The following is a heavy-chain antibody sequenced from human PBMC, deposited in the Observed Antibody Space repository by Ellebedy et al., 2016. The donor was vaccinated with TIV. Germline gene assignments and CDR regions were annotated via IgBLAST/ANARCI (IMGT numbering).Heavy chain of an antibody. D-gene: IGHD2-15*01. Sequence: SETLSLTCTVSGGSISSGGSYWSWIRQHPGKGLEWIGYIFYSGSTYYNPSLKSRLTISVDTSRNQFSLRLSSVTAADTAVYYCARVNAVAAAAADSWGQGTLVTVSS. CDR2: IFYSGST. CDR1: GGSISSGGSY. J-gene: IGHJ4*02. V-gene: IGHV4-31*03. CDR3: ARVNAVAAAAADS.